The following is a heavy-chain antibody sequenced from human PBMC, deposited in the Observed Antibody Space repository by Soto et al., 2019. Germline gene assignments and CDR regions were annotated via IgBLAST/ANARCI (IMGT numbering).Heavy chain of an antibody. CDR1: GGSISSYY. CDR3: ARLMATVANDY. J-gene: IGHJ4*02. V-gene: IGHV4-59*08. D-gene: IGHD4-17*01. Sequence: SETLSLTCTVSGGSISSYYWSWIRQPPGKGLEWIGYIYYSESANYNSSLKSRATISVDTSKNQFSLKLSSVTAADTAVYYCARLMATVANDYWGQGTLVTVSS. CDR2: IYYSESA.